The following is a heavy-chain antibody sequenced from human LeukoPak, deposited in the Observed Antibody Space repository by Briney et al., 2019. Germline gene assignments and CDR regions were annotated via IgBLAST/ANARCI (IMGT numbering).Heavy chain of an antibody. V-gene: IGHV3-30*02. D-gene: IGHD2-2*01. J-gene: IGHJ5*02. CDR3: AKDRHAPGRYCSSTICFPFDP. CDR1: GFTFNNYG. Sequence: GGSLRLSCAASGFTFNNYGMHWVRQAPGKGLEWVAFIRYNGNNQYYADSVKGRFTISRDNSKSTLYLQMNSLRAEDTAVYYCAKDRHAPGRYCSSTICFPFDPWGQGTLVTVSS. CDR2: IRYNGNNQ.